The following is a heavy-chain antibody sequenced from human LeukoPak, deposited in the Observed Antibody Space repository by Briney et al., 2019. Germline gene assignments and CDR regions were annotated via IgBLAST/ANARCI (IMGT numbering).Heavy chain of an antibody. D-gene: IGHD3-3*01. CDR2: ISGSGGST. CDR1: GFTFSSYA. CDR3: AKDSTYYDFWSGYYGTDAFDI. V-gene: IGHV3-23*01. Sequence: PGGSLRLSCAASGFTFSSYAMSWVRQAPGKGLEWVSAISGSGGSTYYADSVKGRFTNSRDNSKNTLYLQMNSLRAEDTAVYYCAKDSTYYDFWSGYYGTDAFDIWGQGTMVTVSS. J-gene: IGHJ3*02.